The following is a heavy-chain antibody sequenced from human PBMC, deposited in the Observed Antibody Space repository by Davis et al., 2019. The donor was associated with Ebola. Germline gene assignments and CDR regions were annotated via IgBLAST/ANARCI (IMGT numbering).Heavy chain of an antibody. CDR1: GFSFSTHW. Sequence: PRGSLTPSCVASGFSFSTHWMSWVRQAPGKGLEWVANIKPDGSFRDYLGAVRGRFTISRDNAKNSLDLQMNTLRAEDTAVYFCAKHGTPTAIGGQGTLVTVSS. D-gene: IGHD2-2*01. CDR3: AKHGTPTAI. V-gene: IGHV3-7*03. J-gene: IGHJ4*02. CDR2: IKPDGSFR.